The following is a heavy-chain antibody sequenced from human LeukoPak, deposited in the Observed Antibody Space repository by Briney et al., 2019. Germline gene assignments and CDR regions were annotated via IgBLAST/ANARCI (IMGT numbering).Heavy chain of an antibody. CDR3: AGGSWYSLDY. J-gene: IGHJ4*02. D-gene: IGHD6-13*01. Sequence: SETLSLTCTVSGGSISSYYWSWIRQPAGGGLEWIGRLSTSGSANYNPSLKSRVTMSVDTSKNQFSLNLTSVTAADTAVYYCAGGSWYSLDYWGQGTLVTVSS. CDR1: GGSISSYY. V-gene: IGHV4-4*07. CDR2: LSTSGSA.